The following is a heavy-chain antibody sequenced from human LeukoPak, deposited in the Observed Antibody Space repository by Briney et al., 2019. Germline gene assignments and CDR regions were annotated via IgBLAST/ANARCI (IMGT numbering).Heavy chain of an antibody. J-gene: IGHJ4*02. Sequence: ASLKVSCKTSVYTPTSSNLNWGRHAPGQGLERMGWLYPNSDNTDSAQKFQSTDTMSTDTSISTPYMELRTVRSEDTAVYYCARLPKYSRPLDYWGQGTLVTVSS. D-gene: IGHD6-6*01. V-gene: IGHV1-8*02. CDR2: LYPNSDNT. CDR3: ARLPKYSRPLDY. CDR1: VYTPTSSN.